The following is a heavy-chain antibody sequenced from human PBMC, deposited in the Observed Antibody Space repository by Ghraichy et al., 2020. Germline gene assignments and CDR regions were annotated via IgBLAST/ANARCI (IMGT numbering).Heavy chain of an antibody. J-gene: IGHJ4*02. V-gene: IGHV3-23*01. D-gene: IGHD1-20*01. CDR2: VSGSDGDT. Sequence: GGSLRLSCVASGFTFRDYGMNWVRQAPGKGLQWVAGVSGSDGDTSYGDSVKGRFTISRDLSKNTLYLQMNKVRADDTAVYYCAKDFSARYTWGFDSWGQGTLVTVSS. CDR1: GFTFRDYG. CDR3: AKDFSARYTWGFDS.